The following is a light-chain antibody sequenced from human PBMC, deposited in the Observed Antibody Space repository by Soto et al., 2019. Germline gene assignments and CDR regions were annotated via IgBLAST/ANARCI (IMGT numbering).Light chain of an antibody. Sequence: QSVLAQPASVSGSPGQSIAISCTGSSSDVGAYNFVSWYQHHPGKVPKLLIHGVSVRPSGISERFSGSKSGNTTSLTISGLQADDEAEYYCCSYTTTRTYVFGSGTKVNVL. CDR3: CSYTTTRTYV. CDR2: GVS. CDR1: SSDVGAYNF. J-gene: IGLJ1*01. V-gene: IGLV2-14*03.